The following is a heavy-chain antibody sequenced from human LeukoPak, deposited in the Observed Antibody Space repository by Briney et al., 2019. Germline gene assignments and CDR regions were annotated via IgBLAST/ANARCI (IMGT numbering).Heavy chain of an antibody. CDR3: ARAFSSTRPEFDY. CDR2: INPNSGGT. J-gene: IGHJ4*02. D-gene: IGHD2-2*01. CDR1: GYTFTGYY. Sequence: ASVTVSFKASGYTFTGYYMHWVRQAPGQGLEWMGWINPNSGGTNYAQKFQGRVTMTRDTSISTAYMELSRLRSDDTAVYYCARAFSSTRPEFDYWGQGTLVAVSS. V-gene: IGHV1-2*02.